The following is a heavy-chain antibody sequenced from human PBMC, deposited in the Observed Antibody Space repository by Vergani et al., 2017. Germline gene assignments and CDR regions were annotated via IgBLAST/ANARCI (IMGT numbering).Heavy chain of an antibody. CDR2: ISGSGGST. V-gene: IGHV3-23*01. CDR1: GFTFNHYA. Sequence: EVQLLESGGDLVQPGGSLRLSCAASGFTFNHYAMNWVRQAPGKGLECVSVISGSGGSTYYAGSVKGRFTISRDSSKNTLYLQMNSQSAGDTAVYYCAKANPRNSGYDYLYYYHAMDVWGQGTTVTVSS. D-gene: IGHD5-12*01. J-gene: IGHJ6*02. CDR3: AKANPRNSGYDYLYYYHAMDV.